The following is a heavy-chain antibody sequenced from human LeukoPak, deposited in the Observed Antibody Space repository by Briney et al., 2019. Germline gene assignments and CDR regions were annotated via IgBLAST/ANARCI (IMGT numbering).Heavy chain of an antibody. D-gene: IGHD5-24*01. CDR1: GYSISSGYY. CDR3: ARRRSPSETGAFDI. J-gene: IGHJ3*02. CDR2: IYQSGST. V-gene: IGHV4-38-2*02. Sequence: PSETLSLTCTVSGYSISSGYYWGWIRQPPGKELEWIGTIYQSGSTYYNPSLKSRVIISVDTSKNQFSLKLSSVTAADTAVYYCARRRSPSETGAFDIWGQGTMVTVSS.